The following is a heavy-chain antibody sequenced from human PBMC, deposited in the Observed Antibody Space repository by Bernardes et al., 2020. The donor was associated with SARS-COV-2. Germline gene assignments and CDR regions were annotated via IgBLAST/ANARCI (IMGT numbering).Heavy chain of an antibody. CDR2: ISAYNGNT. CDR1: GYTFTSYG. Sequence: ASVKVSCKASGYTFTSYGISWVRQAPGQGLEWMGWISAYNGNTNYAQKLQGRVTMTTDTSTSTAYMELRSLRSDDTAVYYCARAGCSSTSCRSLRQQLGQWPLPFDYWGQGTLVTVSS. D-gene: IGHD2-2*01. CDR3: ARAGCSSTSCRSLRQQLGQWPLPFDY. J-gene: IGHJ4*02. V-gene: IGHV1-18*01.